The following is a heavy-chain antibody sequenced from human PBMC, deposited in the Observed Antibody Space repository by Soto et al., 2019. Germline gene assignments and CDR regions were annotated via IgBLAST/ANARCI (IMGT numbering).Heavy chain of an antibody. J-gene: IGHJ4*02. D-gene: IGHD1-1*01. CDR2: IIPIFAPA. CDR3: ARARGESPMVQEDFLDN. CDR1: GGTFSSDA. Sequence: HVQLVQSGAEVKKPGSSVKVSCKASGGTFSSDAISWVRQAPGQGLEWMGGIIPIFAPANYAQKFLGRVTITADESTTTAYMELSRLTSEDTAMYYCARARGESPMVQEDFLDNWGQGTLVSVAS. V-gene: IGHV1-69*01.